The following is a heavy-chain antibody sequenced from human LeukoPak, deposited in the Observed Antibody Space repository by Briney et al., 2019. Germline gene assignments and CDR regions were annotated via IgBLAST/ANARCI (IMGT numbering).Heavy chain of an antibody. CDR1: GFTFSSYA. CDR2: ISGHGGST. V-gene: IGHV3-23*01. J-gene: IGHJ4*02. D-gene: IGHD1-14*01. CDR3: ANQPSLSSITDY. Sequence: GGSLRLSCAASGFTFSSYALTWVRQAPGKGLEWVSGISGHGGSTYYADSVRGRFTISRDNSKNTLYLQMNSLRAEDTAVYYCANQPSLSSITDYWGQGTLVTVSS.